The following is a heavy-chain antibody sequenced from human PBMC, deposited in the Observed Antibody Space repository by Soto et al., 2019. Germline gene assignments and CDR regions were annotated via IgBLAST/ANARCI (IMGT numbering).Heavy chain of an antibody. V-gene: IGHV3-33*01. CDR2: IWYDGSNK. CDR1: GFTFSSYG. J-gene: IGHJ6*02. CDR3: ARDFASVTTDYYYGMDV. Sequence: QVQLVESGGGVVQPGRSLRLSCAASGFTFSSYGMHWVRQAPGKGLEWVAVIWYDGSNKYYADSVKGRFTISRDNSKNTLYLQMNSLRAEDTAVYYCARDFASVTTDYYYGMDVWGQGTTVTVSS. D-gene: IGHD4-17*01.